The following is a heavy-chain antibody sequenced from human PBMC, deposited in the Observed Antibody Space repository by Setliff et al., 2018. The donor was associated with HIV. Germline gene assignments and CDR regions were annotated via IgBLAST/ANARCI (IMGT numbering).Heavy chain of an antibody. J-gene: IGHJ6*03. D-gene: IGHD3-10*01. CDR2: IYTSGST. CDR3: ASLDGSESPYIYYYYMDV. Sequence: PSETLSLTCTVSGGSISTSRYYWGWIRQPPGKGLEWIGHIYTSGSTNYNPSLKSRVTISVDTSKNQISLKLSSVTAADTAVYYCASLDGSESPYIYYYYMDVWGEGTAVTVSS. V-gene: IGHV4-39*01. CDR1: GGSISTSRYY.